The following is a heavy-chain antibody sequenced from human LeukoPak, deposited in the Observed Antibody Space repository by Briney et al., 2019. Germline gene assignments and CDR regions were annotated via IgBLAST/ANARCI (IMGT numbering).Heavy chain of an antibody. CDR3: ASDRAMRLWFGELYNY. Sequence: PGGSLRLSCAASGFTLSSYSMSWVRQAPGKGLEWVANIKQDGSQKNYVDSVKGRFTISRDNAKNSLYLQMNSLRAEDTAVYYCASDRAMRLWFGELYNYWAQEPLVTVPS. CDR2: IKQDGSQK. CDR1: GFTLSSYS. J-gene: IGHJ4*02. D-gene: IGHD3-10*01. V-gene: IGHV3-7*03.